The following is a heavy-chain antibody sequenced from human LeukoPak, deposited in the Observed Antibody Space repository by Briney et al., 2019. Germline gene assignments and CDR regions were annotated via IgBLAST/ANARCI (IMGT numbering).Heavy chain of an antibody. CDR3: ARSRGDSSGYYYFDY. CDR1: GGSFCGYY. J-gene: IGHJ4*02. V-gene: IGHV4-34*01. CDR2: INHSGST. D-gene: IGHD3-22*01. Sequence: SETLSLTCAVYGGSFCGYYWSWIRQPPGKGLEWIGEINHSGSTNYNPFLESRVTISVDTSKNQFSLKLSSVTAADTAVYYCARSRGDSSGYYYFDYWGQGTLVTVSS.